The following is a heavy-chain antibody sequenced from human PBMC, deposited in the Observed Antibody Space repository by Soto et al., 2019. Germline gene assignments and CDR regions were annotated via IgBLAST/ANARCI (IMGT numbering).Heavy chain of an antibody. CDR2: INSDGSST. D-gene: IGHD4-17*01. CDR3: AIDYGAYRFDY. J-gene: IGHJ4*02. Sequence: GGSLSLSCAASGFTFSSYWMHWVRQAPGKGLVWVSWINSDGSSTSYADSVKGRFTISRDNAKNTLYLQMNSLGAEDTAVYYCAIDYGAYRFDYWGQGTLVTVSS. CDR1: GFTFSSYW. V-gene: IGHV3-74*01.